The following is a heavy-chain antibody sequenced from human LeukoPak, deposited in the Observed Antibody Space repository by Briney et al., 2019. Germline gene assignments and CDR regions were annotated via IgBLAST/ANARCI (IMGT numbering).Heavy chain of an antibody. J-gene: IGHJ4*02. Sequence: LPGGSLRLSCAASGFTFSSYALSWVRQAPGKGLEWVSAISGSGGSTYYADSVKGRFTISRDNSKNTLYLQMNSLRAEDTAVCYCAKAGVFMVRGVSFDYWGQGTLVTVSS. CDR2: ISGSGGST. V-gene: IGHV3-23*01. CDR3: AKAGVFMVRGVSFDY. D-gene: IGHD3-10*01. CDR1: GFTFSSYA.